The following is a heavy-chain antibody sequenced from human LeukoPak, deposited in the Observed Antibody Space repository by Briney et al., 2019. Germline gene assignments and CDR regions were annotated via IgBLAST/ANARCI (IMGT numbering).Heavy chain of an antibody. CDR3: ARNVASTGYFVY. Sequence: VSGKVSYKAAGYAFTACGISWVPQATGQRLEWLGWMNPNSGNTGYAQKFQGRVSMTRDTSISTAYMELSSLGSEDTAVYYCARNVASTGYFVYWGQGTLVTVSS. J-gene: IGHJ4*02. V-gene: IGHV1-8*01. CDR2: MNPNSGNT. CDR1: GYAFTACG. D-gene: IGHD2-21*01.